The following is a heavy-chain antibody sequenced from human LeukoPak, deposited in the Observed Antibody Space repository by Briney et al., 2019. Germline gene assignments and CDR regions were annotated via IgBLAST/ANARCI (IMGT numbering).Heavy chain of an antibody. D-gene: IGHD4-11*01. V-gene: IGHV4-38-2*01. CDR1: GYSIRSGHY. CDR3: ARRGITAVNWFDP. Sequence: PSETLSLTCAVAGYSIRSGHYWAWIRQPPGKGLEWVGDISHSGNTYYNPSLNSRLTISLDTSKNHFSLNLTSVTASDTAVYYCARRGITAVNWFDPWGQGTLVTVTS. CDR2: ISHSGNT. J-gene: IGHJ5*02.